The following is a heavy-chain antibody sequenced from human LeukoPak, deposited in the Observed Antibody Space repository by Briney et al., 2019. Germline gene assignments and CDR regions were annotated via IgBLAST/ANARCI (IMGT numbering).Heavy chain of an antibody. V-gene: IGHV4-59*08. J-gene: IGHJ4*02. D-gene: IGHD3-22*01. Sequence: SETLSLTCTVSGGSISSYYWNWIRQPPGKGLEWIGYIYYSGSTNYNPSLKSRVTISVDTSKNQFSLKLSSVTAADTAVYYCARGVSSGYYYMWGQGTLVTVSS. CDR2: IYYSGST. CDR1: GGSISSYY. CDR3: ARGVSSGYYYM.